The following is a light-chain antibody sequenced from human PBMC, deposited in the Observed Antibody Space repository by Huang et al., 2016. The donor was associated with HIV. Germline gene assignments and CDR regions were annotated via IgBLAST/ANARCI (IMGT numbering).Light chain of an antibody. V-gene: IGKV3-11*01. J-gene: IGKJ4*01. CDR2: DAT. CDR1: QKITSF. CDR3: QQRIQWPRLT. Sequence: EIVLTQSPATLSLSPGERATLSCRASQKITSFLAWYRQKPGQAPRLLIFDATNRATGTPARFSGSGSGTDFTLTIHSLEPEDFAVYYCQQRIQWPRLTFGGGTRVEMK.